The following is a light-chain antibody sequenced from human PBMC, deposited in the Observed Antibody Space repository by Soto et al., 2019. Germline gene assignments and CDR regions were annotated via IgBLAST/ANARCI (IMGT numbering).Light chain of an antibody. CDR2: AAV. CDR3: QQSHTTPRT. Sequence: DIPMTQSPSSLSASVGDRVTITCRASQSIGSHLNWYRQKVGKAPKLLVYAAVNLQSGVPSRFSGSGSGTDFTLSISSLQPDDFAAYYCQQSHTTPRTFGHGTRVEIK. CDR1: QSIGSH. J-gene: IGKJ1*01. V-gene: IGKV1-39*01.